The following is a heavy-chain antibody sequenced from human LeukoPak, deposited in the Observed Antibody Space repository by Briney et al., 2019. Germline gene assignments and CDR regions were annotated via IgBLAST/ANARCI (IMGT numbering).Heavy chain of an antibody. V-gene: IGHV3-7*01. J-gene: IGHJ4*02. CDR3: AREARFDWLLSPFDY. D-gene: IGHD3-9*01. CDR2: IKQDGSEK. CDR1: GFTFGDYA. Sequence: PGGSLRLSCTASGFTFGDYAMSWVRQAPGKGLEWVANIKQDGSEKYYVDSVKGRFTISRDNAKNSLYLQMNSLRAEDTAVYYCAREARFDWLLSPFDYWGQGTLVTVSS.